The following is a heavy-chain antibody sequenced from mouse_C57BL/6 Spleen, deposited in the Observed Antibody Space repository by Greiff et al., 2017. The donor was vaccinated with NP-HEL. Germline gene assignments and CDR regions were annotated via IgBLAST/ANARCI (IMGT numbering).Heavy chain of an antibody. Sequence: EVKLMESGGGLVKPGGSLKLSCAASGFTFSDYGMHWVRQAPEKGLEWVAYISSGSSTIYYADTVKGRFTISRDNAKNTLFLQMTSLRSEDTAMYYCATDVWFAYGGQGTLVTVSA. CDR2: ISSGSSTI. CDR1: GFTFSDYG. J-gene: IGHJ3*01. CDR3: ATDVWFAY. V-gene: IGHV5-17*01.